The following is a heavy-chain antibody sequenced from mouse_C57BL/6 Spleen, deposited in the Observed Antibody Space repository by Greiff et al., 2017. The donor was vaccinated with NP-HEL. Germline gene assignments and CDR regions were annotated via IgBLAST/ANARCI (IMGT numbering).Heavy chain of an antibody. D-gene: IGHD1-1*01. CDR3: ARHRGSSYGNAMDY. Sequence: QVQLQQPGAELVKPGASVKLSCKASGYTFTSYWMHWVKQRPGRGLAWLGRIDPNSGGTKYNEKFKSKATLTVDKPSRTAYMQLSSLTSEDSAVYYCARHRGSSYGNAMDYWGQGTSVTVSS. CDR2: IDPNSGGT. CDR1: GYTFTSYW. J-gene: IGHJ4*01. V-gene: IGHV1-72*01.